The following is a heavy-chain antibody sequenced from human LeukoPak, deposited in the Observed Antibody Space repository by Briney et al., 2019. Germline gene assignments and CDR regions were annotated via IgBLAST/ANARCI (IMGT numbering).Heavy chain of an antibody. CDR3: ASRTPDGSGWYYH. CDR2: IIPIFGTA. CDR1: GGTFSSYA. Sequence: GASVKVSCKASGGTFSSYAISWVRQAPGQGLEWMGGIIPIFGTANYAQKFQGRVTITADESTSTAYMELSSLRSEDTAVYYCASRTPDGSGWYYHWGQGTLVTVSS. D-gene: IGHD6-19*01. J-gene: IGHJ4*02. V-gene: IGHV1-69*13.